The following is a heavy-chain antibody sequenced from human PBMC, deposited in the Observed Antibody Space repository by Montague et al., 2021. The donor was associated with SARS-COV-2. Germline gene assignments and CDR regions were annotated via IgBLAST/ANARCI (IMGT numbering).Heavy chain of an antibody. D-gene: IGHD3-22*01. V-gene: IGHV4-39*01. CDR3: ARATVDINMILVVITSVNNYCDS. CDR1: GGSVRSSNFY. CDR2: IYYSGIT. J-gene: IGHJ4*02. Sequence: SETLSLTCTVSGGSVRSSNFYWGWIRQPPGKGLEWIGSIYYSGITYDSLSLKSRVTISVDTSKNQFSLKLNSVTAADTAIYYCARATVDINMILVVITSVNNYCDSWGKGTLVTVSP.